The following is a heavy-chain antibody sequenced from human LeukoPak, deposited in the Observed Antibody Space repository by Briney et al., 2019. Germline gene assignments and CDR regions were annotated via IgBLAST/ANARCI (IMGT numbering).Heavy chain of an antibody. V-gene: IGHV4-39*07. D-gene: IGHD3/OR15-3a*01. CDR3: ASGQEYYYFEINGHWSY. Sequence: SETLSLTCTVSGGSISSSYYYWGWIRQPPGKGLEWIGSIYYSGSTYYNPSLKSRVTISVDTSKNQFSLKLSSVTAADRAVYYCASGQEYYYFEINGHWSYWGQGTLVAVSS. J-gene: IGHJ4*02. CDR2: IYYSGST. CDR1: GGSISSSYYY.